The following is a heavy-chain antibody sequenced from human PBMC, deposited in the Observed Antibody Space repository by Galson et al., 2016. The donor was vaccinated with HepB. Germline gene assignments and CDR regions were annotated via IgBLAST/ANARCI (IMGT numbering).Heavy chain of an antibody. J-gene: IGHJ4*02. Sequence: QSGAEVKKPGESLRISCKGSGYSFTSYWISWVRQTPAKGLEWMGRIDPSDSYTNYSPSFQGHGTISTDKSSSTAYLQWSSLKASDTARDYCARRDQREGGYGYWGQGTLVTVSS. CDR1: GYSFTSYW. CDR2: IDPSDSYT. V-gene: IGHV5-10-1*01. CDR3: ARRDQREGGYGY. D-gene: IGHD5-12*01.